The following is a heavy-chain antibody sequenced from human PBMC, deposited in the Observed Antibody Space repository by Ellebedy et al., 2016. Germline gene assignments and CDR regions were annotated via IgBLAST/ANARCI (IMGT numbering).Heavy chain of an antibody. CDR1: RYTFTSYY. CDR3: AAYGSGTQNYFDY. CDR2: IDPSGGST. V-gene: IGHV1-46*01. D-gene: IGHD3-10*01. J-gene: IGHJ4*02. Sequence: ASVKVSXKASRYTFTSYYIHWVRQAPGQGLEWMGIIDPSGGSTTYTQKFQGRLTMTRDTSTSTVYMDLSSLRSEDTAVYYCAAYGSGTQNYFDYWGQGTLVTVSS.